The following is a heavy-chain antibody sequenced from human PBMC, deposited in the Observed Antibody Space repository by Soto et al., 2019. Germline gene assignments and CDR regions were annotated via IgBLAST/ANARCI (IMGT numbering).Heavy chain of an antibody. J-gene: IGHJ3*02. V-gene: IGHV3-23*01. CDR1: GLTFSNYA. CDR3: AKDPNGDHIGAFDM. CDR2: ISGSSVRT. Sequence: EGQLLESGGGLVQPGGSLRLSCAASGLTFSNYALTWVRQAPGKGLEWVSAISGSSVRTEYADSVKGRFTISRDNSKNTLYLQMNILRADDTAVYYCAKDPNGDHIGAFDMWGQGTMVTVSS. D-gene: IGHD4-17*01.